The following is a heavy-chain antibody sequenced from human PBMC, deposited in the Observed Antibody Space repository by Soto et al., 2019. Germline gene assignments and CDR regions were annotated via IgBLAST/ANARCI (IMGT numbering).Heavy chain of an antibody. CDR1: GGSISSGGYY. Sequence: PSETLSLTCTVSGGSISSGGYYWSWIRQHPGKGLEWIGYIYYSGSTNYNPSLKSRVTISVDTSKNQFSLKLSSVTAADTAVYYCASSDWNYVFGFDYWGQGTLVTVSS. CDR2: IYYSGST. D-gene: IGHD1-7*01. J-gene: IGHJ4*02. V-gene: IGHV4-61*08. CDR3: ASSDWNYVFGFDY.